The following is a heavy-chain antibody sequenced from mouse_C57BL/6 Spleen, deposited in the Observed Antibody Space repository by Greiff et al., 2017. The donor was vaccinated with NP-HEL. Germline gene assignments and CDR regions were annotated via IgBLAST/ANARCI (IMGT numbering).Heavy chain of an antibody. J-gene: IGHJ3*01. Sequence: VQLQQSGAELVRPGASVKLSCKASGYTFTDYYINWVKQRPGQGLEWIARIYPGSGNTYYNEKFKGKATLTAEKSSSTAYMQLSSLTSEYSAFYFCARGGSSYGGFAYWGQGTLVTVSA. V-gene: IGHV1-76*01. D-gene: IGHD1-1*01. CDR3: ARGGSSYGGFAY. CDR1: GYTFTDYY. CDR2: IYPGSGNT.